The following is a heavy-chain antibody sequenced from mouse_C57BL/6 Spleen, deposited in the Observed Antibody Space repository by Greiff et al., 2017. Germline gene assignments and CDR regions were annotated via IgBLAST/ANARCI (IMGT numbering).Heavy chain of an antibody. CDR2: IHPNSGST. CDR1: GYTFTSYW. Sequence: QVQLQQPGAELVKPGASVKLSCKASGYTFTSYWMHWVKQRPGQGLEWIGMIHPNSGSTNYNEKFKSKATLTVDKSSSTAYMQLSSLTSDDSAVYYCARRGIYYAMDYWGQGTSVTVSS. CDR3: ARRGIYYAMDY. V-gene: IGHV1-64*01. J-gene: IGHJ4*01.